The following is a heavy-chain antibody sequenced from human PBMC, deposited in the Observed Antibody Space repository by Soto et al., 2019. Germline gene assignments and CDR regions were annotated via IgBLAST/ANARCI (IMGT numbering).Heavy chain of an antibody. D-gene: IGHD3-10*01. J-gene: IGHJ1*01. V-gene: IGHV3-74*01. CDR3: ACLPMVRGPIDH. CDR1: GFTFSNSW. CDR2: INSDGSTT. Sequence: EVNLVESGGGLVQPGGSLRLSCAASGFTFSNSWMHWVRQAPGKGLVWVSRINSDGSTTQYADSVRGRFTISRDNGKNTLYLQMNSLRAEDSALYFGACLPMVRGPIDHWGQGTLVTVSS.